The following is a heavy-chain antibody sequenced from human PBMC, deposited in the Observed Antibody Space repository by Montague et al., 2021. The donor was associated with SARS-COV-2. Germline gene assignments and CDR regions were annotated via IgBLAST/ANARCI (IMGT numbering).Heavy chain of an antibody. V-gene: IGHV4-61*02. J-gene: IGHJ4*02. CDR1: GVSIGSGSYF. CDR2: IHTSGST. CDR3: ATEFYYHSSGPRVD. D-gene: IGHD3-22*01. Sequence: TLSLTCKVSGVSIGSGSYFWTWIRQPAGKGLEWIGRIHTSGSTNYNPSLQNRVRISVDTSKNHFSLRLSSVAAADTAVYYCATEFYYHSSGPRVDRGQGTLVTVSS.